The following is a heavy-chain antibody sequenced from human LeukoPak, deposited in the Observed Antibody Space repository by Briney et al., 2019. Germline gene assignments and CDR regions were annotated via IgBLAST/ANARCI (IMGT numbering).Heavy chain of an antibody. Sequence: GGSLRLSCAASGFTFSSYGMHWVRQAPGKGLEWVAFIRYDGSNKYYADSVKGRFTISRDNSKNTLYLQMNSLRAEDTAVYYCAGGVDTAMGYAFDIWGQGTMVTVSS. J-gene: IGHJ3*02. CDR2: IRYDGSNK. D-gene: IGHD5-18*01. CDR3: AGGVDTAMGYAFDI. V-gene: IGHV3-30*02. CDR1: GFTFSSYG.